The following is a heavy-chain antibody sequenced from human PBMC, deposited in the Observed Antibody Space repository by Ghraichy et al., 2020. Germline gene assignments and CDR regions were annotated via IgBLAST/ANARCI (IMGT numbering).Heavy chain of an antibody. J-gene: IGHJ6*03. Sequence: SETLSLTCTVSGGSISSGGYYWSWIRQHPGKGLEWIGYIYYSGSTYYNPSLKSLVTTSVDTSKNQFSLKLSSVTAADTAVYYCARGSPYYYYYMDVWGKGTTVTVSS. CDR1: GGSISSGGYY. CDR2: IYYSGST. CDR3: ARGSPYYYYYMDV. V-gene: IGHV4-31*01.